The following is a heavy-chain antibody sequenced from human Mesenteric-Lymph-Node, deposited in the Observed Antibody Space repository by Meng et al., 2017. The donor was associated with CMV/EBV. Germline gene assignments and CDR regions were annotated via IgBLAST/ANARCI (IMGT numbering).Heavy chain of an antibody. CDR3: AREEQYYSEY. CDR1: GYTFTGYY. CDR2: INPNSGGT. Sequence: ASVKVSCKASGYTFTGYYMHWVRQAPRQGLEWMGWINPNSGGTDYAQKFQGRVTMTRDTSARTAYMELGSLRSDDTAVYYCAREEQYYSEYWGQGTLVTVSS. D-gene: IGHD1-26*01. V-gene: IGHV1-2*02. J-gene: IGHJ4*02.